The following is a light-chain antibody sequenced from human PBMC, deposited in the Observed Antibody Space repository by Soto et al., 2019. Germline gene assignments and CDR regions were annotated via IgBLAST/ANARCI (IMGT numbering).Light chain of an antibody. CDR1: QSVSSSY. V-gene: IGKV3-20*01. J-gene: IGKJ1*01. Sequence: EIVLTQSPGTLSLSPWERATLSCSASQSVSSSYLAWYQQKPGQAPRLLIYGASSRATGIPDRFSGSGSGTDFTLTISRLEPEDFAVYYCQQYGSSPQTFGQGTKVDI. CDR2: GAS. CDR3: QQYGSSPQT.